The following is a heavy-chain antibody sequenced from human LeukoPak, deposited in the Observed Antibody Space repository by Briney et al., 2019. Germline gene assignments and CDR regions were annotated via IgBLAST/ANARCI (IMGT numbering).Heavy chain of an antibody. D-gene: IGHD5-24*01. CDR1: GGSISSSDYY. CDR3: ARGQTYLRWAVDY. V-gene: IGHV4-30-2*01. Sequence: SETLSLTCTVSGGSISSSDYYWSWIRQPPGKGLEYIGYVYQSGSTYYNPSLKSRVTISGDRSKSQFSLKLSSVTAADTAVYYCARGQTYLRWAVDYWGQGTLVTVSS. J-gene: IGHJ4*02. CDR2: VYQSGST.